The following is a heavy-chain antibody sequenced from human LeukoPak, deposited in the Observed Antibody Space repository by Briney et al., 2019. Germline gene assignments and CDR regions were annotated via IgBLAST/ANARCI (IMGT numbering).Heavy chain of an antibody. CDR3: ARTGWSGYPSNYYYYGMDV. D-gene: IGHD3-3*01. CDR2: IYYSGST. Sequence: PSETLSLTCTVSGGSISSSSYYWGWIRQPPGKGLEWIGSIYYSGSTYYNPSLKSRVTISVDTSKNQFSLKLSSVTAADTAVYYCARTGWSGYPSNYYYYGMDVWGQGTTVTVSS. CDR1: GGSISSSSYY. J-gene: IGHJ6*02. V-gene: IGHV4-39*01.